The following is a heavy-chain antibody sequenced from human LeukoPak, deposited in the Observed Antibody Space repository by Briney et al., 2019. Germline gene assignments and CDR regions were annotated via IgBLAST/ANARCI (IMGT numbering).Heavy chain of an antibody. CDR3: ARRIRYCSSTSCYSFYYYYYMDV. Sequence: SETLSLTCAVYGGSFSGYYWSWIRQPPGKGLEWIGVINHSGSTNYNPSLKSRVTISVDTSKNQFSLKLSSVTAADTAVYYCARRIRYCSSTSCYSFYYYYYMDVWGKGTTVTISS. D-gene: IGHD2-2*02. V-gene: IGHV4-34*01. J-gene: IGHJ6*03. CDR1: GGSFSGYY. CDR2: INHSGST.